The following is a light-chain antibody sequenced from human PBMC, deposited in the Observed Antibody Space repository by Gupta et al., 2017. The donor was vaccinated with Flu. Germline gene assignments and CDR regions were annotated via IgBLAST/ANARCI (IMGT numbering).Light chain of an antibody. CDR2: GNS. J-gene: IGLJ3*02. V-gene: IGLV1-40*01. Sequence: QSVLTQPPSVSGAPGQRVTISCTGSSSNIGAGYDVHWYQQLPGTAPKHLIFGNSNRPSGVPDRFSGSKSGTSASLAITGLQAEDEADYYCQSYDSSLSACWVFGGGTKLTVL. CDR1: SSNIGAGYD. CDR3: QSYDSSLSACWV.